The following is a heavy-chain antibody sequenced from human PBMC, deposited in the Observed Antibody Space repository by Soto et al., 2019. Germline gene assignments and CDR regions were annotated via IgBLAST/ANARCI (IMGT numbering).Heavy chain of an antibody. J-gene: IGHJ5*02. V-gene: IGHV3-30*03. Sequence: GGSLRLSCAASGFTFSSFGIHWVRQAPGKGLEWVAVISYDGIDKNYGDSVKGRFTISRENSKNTLYLQMNSLRAEDTAVYYCAASSGWPWGQGTLVTVSS. CDR2: ISYDGIDK. CDR3: AASSGWP. CDR1: GFTFSSFG. D-gene: IGHD6-19*01.